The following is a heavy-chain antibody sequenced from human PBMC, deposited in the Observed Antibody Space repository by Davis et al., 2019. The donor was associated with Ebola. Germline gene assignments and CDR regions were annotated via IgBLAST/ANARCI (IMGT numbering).Heavy chain of an antibody. Sequence: PGGSLRLSCAASGFTVSSNHMNWVRQAPGKGLEWVSIIFSAGSTNYAASVKGRFTISRDNLKNTLYLEMNNLRAEDTAVYYCARDPGGHYGMDVWGQGTAVTVSS. CDR1: GFTVSSNH. V-gene: IGHV3-53*01. CDR2: IFSAGST. J-gene: IGHJ6*02. CDR3: ARDPGGHYGMDV. D-gene: IGHD1-1*01.